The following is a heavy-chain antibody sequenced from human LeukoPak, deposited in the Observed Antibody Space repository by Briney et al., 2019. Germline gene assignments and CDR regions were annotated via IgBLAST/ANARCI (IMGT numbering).Heavy chain of an antibody. CDR1: GFTFSDYY. CDR2: ISSSGSSM. CDR3: ARERGHCSSSSCAYYNYYMDV. Sequence: GGSLRLSCAASGFTFSDYYLSWIRQAPGKGLEWVSYISSSGSSMYYADSVKGRFIISRDNAKNSLFLQMNSLRAEDTAVYYCARERGHCSSSSCAYYNYYMDVWGKGTTVTVSS. V-gene: IGHV3-11*04. D-gene: IGHD2-2*01. J-gene: IGHJ6*03.